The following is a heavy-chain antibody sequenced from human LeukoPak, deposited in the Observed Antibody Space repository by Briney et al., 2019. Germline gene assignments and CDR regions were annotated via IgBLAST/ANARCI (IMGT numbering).Heavy chain of an antibody. CDR1: GGSSSSFY. CDR2: IYYSGST. V-gene: IGHV4-59*01. J-gene: IGHJ4*02. CDR3: ATMRGGGWYLPSYYFDY. D-gene: IGHD6-19*01. Sequence: SETLSLTCTVSGGSSSSFYWSWIRQPPGKGLEWIGYIYYSGSTNYNPSLKSRVTISVDTSQNQFSLKLSSVTAADTAVYYCATMRGGGWYLPSYYFDYWGQGALVTVSS.